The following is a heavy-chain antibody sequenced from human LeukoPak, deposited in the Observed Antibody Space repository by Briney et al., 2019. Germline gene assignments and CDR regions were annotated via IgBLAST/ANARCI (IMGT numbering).Heavy chain of an antibody. J-gene: IGHJ5*02. CDR3: ARGRYSAGDNWFDP. Sequence: SETLSLTCTVSGGPITSSYWRWIRQSPGKGLEWVAYIYYTGSTNYSPSLKSRVTMLIDTSKNQFSLKLSSVTAADTAVYYCARGRYSAGDNWFDPWGQGTLVTVSS. CDR2: IYYTGST. V-gene: IGHV4-59*01. CDR1: GGPITSSY. D-gene: IGHD3-9*01.